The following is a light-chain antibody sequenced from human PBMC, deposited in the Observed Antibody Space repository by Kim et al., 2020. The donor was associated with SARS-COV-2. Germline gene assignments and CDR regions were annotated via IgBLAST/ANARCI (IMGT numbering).Light chain of an antibody. J-gene: IGLJ3*02. CDR3: LLDSGGVWV. Sequence: PGGTVTLTCACSTRAGTNEYYPNWCQQRPRQPARELIYSTNYKLPWTPARFSGSLPGGKAALTLSGVQAEDEADYYCLLDSGGVWVFGGGTQLTVL. V-gene: IGLV7-43*01. CDR1: TRAGTNEYY. CDR2: STN.